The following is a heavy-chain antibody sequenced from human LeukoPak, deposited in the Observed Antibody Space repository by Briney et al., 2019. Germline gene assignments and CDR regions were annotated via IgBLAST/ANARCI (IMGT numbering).Heavy chain of an antibody. Sequence: PGGSLRLSCTASGFTFSSYTMTWVRQAPGKGLKWVSTITTGDGNTYYADSAKGRFTVSRDDSKNTLYLQMNSLRAEDTAVYYCAKDRGLWVSAHWGDSWGRGTLVTVSS. CDR3: AKDRGLWVSAHWGDS. D-gene: IGHD7-27*01. J-gene: IGHJ4*02. V-gene: IGHV3-23*01. CDR1: GFTFSSYT. CDR2: ITTGDGNT.